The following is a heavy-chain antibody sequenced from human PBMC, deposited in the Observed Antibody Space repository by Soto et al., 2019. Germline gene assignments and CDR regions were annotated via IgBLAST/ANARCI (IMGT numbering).Heavy chain of an antibody. J-gene: IGHJ4*02. CDR1: GFTVSSYA. D-gene: IGHD6-13*01. CDR3: AIRMYSTRWYYLDY. Sequence: EMQLLECGGGLVQAGGSLRLSCAASGFTVSSYALNWVRQAPGKGLEWVSGISASTYYADSVKGRFTISRDTSKNTLYLQMNSLRAEDTAIYFCAIRMYSTRWYYLDYWGQGTLVTVSS. V-gene: IGHV3-23*01. CDR2: ISAST.